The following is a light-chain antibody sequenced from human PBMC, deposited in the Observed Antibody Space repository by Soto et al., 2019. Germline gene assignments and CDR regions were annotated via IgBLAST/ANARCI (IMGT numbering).Light chain of an antibody. CDR3: QQFDRSLPSWT. CDR1: QSVSSNY. V-gene: IGKV3-20*01. Sequence: DTVLTQSPGTLSLSPGERATLSCRASQSVSSNYLAWYQHIPGQAPRLLIYGASTRATGIPDRFSGSGSGTDFTLTISRLEPEDFAVYYCQQFDRSLPSWTFGQGTKVE. CDR2: GAS. J-gene: IGKJ1*01.